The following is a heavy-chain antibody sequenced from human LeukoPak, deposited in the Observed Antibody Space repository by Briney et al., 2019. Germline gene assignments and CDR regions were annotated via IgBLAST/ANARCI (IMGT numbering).Heavy chain of an antibody. D-gene: IGHD3-22*01. CDR1: GFTFSTYD. CDR2: MQHDASSK. Sequence: HPGGPLRLPCAASGFTFSTYDMLWLRQAPGQGLEWVTFMQHDASSKYYEDSVKGRFTTSRDNSNNTLYLQMNSLRHEDTAVYYCAAPGDGSGYYPVDWGQGTLVTVSS. CDR3: AAPGDGSGYYPVD. J-gene: IGHJ4*02. V-gene: IGHV3-30*02.